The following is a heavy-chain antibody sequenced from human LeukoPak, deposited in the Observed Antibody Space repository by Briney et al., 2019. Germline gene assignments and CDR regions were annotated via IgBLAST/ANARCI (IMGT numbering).Heavy chain of an antibody. CDR3: GGGYCSGGSCYLVENWFDP. J-gene: IGHJ5*02. D-gene: IGHD2-15*01. Sequence: GASVKLSCNASGYTFSAYYMYWVRQAPGQGLEWMGRINPNSGDTDYAQTFEGRVTMTRDTSINTAYMELTNLRSDDTAVYYCGGGYCSGGSCYLVENWFDPWGQGNLVTVSS. CDR1: GYTFSAYY. V-gene: IGHV1-2*06. CDR2: INPNSGDT.